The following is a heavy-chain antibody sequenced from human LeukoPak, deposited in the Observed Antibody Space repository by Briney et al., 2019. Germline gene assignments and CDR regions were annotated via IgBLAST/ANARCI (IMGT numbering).Heavy chain of an antibody. CDR3: AKDYSSGR. J-gene: IGHJ4*02. Sequence: GGSLRLSCAAAGFTFNTYAMSWVRQAPGKGLEWVSGISGGGGSTYYADSVKGRFTISRDNSKNTLYLLMNSLRVEDTAVYYCAKDYSSGRWGQGTLVTVSS. CDR2: ISGGGGST. D-gene: IGHD6-19*01. V-gene: IGHV3-23*01. CDR1: GFTFNTYA.